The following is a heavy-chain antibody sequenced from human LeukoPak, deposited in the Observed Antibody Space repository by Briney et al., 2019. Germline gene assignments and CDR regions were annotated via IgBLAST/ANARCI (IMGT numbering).Heavy chain of an antibody. Sequence: GGSLRLSCAASGFAFSTYWMSWVRQAPGKGLEWVSSISSSSSYIYYADSVKGRFTISRDNAKNSLYLQMNSLRAEDTAVYYCARGPPLWDIVVVPAAYEYFQHWGQGTLVTGSS. CDR1: GFAFSTYW. CDR2: ISSSSSYI. D-gene: IGHD2-2*01. J-gene: IGHJ1*01. V-gene: IGHV3-21*01. CDR3: ARGPPLWDIVVVPAAYEYFQH.